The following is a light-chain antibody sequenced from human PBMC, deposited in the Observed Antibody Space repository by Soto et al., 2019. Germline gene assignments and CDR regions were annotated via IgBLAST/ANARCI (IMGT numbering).Light chain of an antibody. V-gene: IGKV1-39*01. J-gene: IGKJ2*02. CDR3: QQRYSTPRT. CDR2: TAS. CDR1: QSIVSY. Sequence: DIQMTQSPSSLSVSVGDRVTITCRASQSIVSYLNWYQQKLGKAPKLLIYTASNLQRGVPSRFSGSGSGTDFTLTISNLQPEDFATYYCQQRYSTPRTFGQGTKLEIK.